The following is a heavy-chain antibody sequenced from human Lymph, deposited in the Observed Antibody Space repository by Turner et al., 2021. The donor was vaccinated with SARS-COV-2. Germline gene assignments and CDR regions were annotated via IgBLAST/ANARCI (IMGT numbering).Heavy chain of an antibody. CDR3: ASFGGDYVFDY. CDR1: GGTFRSYG. D-gene: IGHD3-10*01. J-gene: IGHJ4*02. V-gene: IGHV1-69*01. Sequence: QVPLVQSGAEVKKPGSSVTVACKASGGTFRSYGISWVRQAPGQVLEWMGGIIPIFGTANYAQKFQGRVTITADESTSTAYMELSSLRSEDTAVYYCASFGGDYVFDYWGQGTLVTVSS. CDR2: IIPIFGTA.